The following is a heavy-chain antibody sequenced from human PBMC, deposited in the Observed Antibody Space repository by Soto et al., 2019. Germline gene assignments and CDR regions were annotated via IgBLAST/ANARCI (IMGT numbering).Heavy chain of an antibody. CDR3: AKSPTMVRGLIFDS. J-gene: IGHJ4*02. D-gene: IGHD3-10*01. CDR1: TNTFNIYA. CDR2: IKSGGST. Sequence: EVQLLESGGGLVQPGGSLRLSCAASTNTFNIYAMSWVRQAPGMGLEWVSAIKSGGSTYYADSVKGRFTISRDDSKNTLHLQMNSLRAEDTDVYYCAKSPTMVRGLIFDSWGQGTLVTVSS. V-gene: IGHV3-23*01.